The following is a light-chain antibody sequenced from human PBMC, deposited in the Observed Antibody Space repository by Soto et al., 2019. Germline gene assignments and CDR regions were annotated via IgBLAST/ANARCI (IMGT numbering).Light chain of an antibody. Sequence: QSVLTQPASVSGSPGQSITFSCTGTSSDVGSYDYVSWHQQHPGKAPKLIIYDVNNRPSGVPSRFSGSKSGNTASLIISGLQTEDEADYYCCAYSTSGTHVFGTGPKVTVL. CDR3: CAYSTSGTHV. V-gene: IGLV2-14*03. CDR1: SSDVGSYDY. CDR2: DVN. J-gene: IGLJ1*01.